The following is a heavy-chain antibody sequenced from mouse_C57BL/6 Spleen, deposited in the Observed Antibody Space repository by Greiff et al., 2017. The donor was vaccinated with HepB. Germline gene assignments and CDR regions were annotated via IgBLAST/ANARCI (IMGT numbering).Heavy chain of an antibody. CDR2: ISSGGDYI. CDR3: TRDDGGDYDVESAMDY. CDR1: GFTFSSYA. D-gene: IGHD2-4*01. Sequence: EVHLVESGEGLVKPGGSLKLSCAASGFTFSSYAMSWVRQTPEKRLEWVAYISSGGDYIYYADTVKGRFTISRDNARNTLYLQMSSLKSEDTAMYYCTRDDGGDYDVESAMDYWGQGTSVTVSS. V-gene: IGHV5-9-1*02. J-gene: IGHJ4*01.